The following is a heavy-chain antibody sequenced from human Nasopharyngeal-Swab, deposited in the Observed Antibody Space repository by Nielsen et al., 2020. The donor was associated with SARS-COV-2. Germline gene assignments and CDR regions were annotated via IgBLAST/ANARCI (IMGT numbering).Heavy chain of an antibody. CDR2: ISSSSSYI. V-gene: IGHV3-21*01. CDR3: ARVRQQLQHGMDV. D-gene: IGHD6-13*01. CDR1: VVPFRGCC. J-gene: IGHJ6*02. Sequence: SVVPFRGCCVLGVTPDSRKGLEWVSSISSSSSYIYYADSVKGRFTISRDNAKNSLYLQMNSLRAEDTAVYYCARVRQQLQHGMDVWGQGTTVTVSS.